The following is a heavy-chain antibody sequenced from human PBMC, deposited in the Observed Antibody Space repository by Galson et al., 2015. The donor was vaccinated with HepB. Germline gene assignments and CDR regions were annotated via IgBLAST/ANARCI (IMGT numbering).Heavy chain of an antibody. CDR2: IIPIFGTT. D-gene: IGHD3-10*01. J-gene: IGHJ5*02. Sequence: SVKVSCKASGGTFSSYAISWVRQAPGQGLEWMGGIIPIFGTTSYAQKFQGRVTITADESTSTAYMELNSLRSEDPAAYYCARGGLRPNYYGSGSYYRVLGNWFAPCGQGTLVTVSS. V-gene: IGHV1-69*13. CDR3: ARGGLRPNYYGSGSYYRVLGNWFAP. CDR1: GGTFSSYA.